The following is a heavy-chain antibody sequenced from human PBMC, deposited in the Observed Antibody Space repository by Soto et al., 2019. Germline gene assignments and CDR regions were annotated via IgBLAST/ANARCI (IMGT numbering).Heavy chain of an antibody. CDR2: IDPSDSYT. Sequence: GESLKISCKGSGYSFTSYWISWVRQMPGKGLEWMGRIDPSDSYTNYSPSFQGHVTISADKSISAAYLQWSSLKASDTAMYYCARSTVDTGNWFDPWGQGTLVTVSS. CDR3: ARSTVDTGNWFDP. V-gene: IGHV5-10-1*01. CDR1: GYSFTSYW. D-gene: IGHD5-18*01. J-gene: IGHJ5*02.